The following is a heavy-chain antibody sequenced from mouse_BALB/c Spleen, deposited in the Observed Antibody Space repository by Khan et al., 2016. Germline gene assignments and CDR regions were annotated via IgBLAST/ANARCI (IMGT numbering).Heavy chain of an antibody. V-gene: IGHV3-8*02. CDR1: GDSITSGY. J-gene: IGHJ2*01. D-gene: IGHD2-3*01. Sequence: EVQLQESGPSLVKPSQTLSLTCSVTGDSITSGYWNWIRKFSGNNLEYMGYISYSGDTYYNPSLKSRISITRDTSTNQYYLQLISVTTEDTATYFSARYDGAYLDSWGQVTTLTVSS. CDR3: ARYDGAYLDS. CDR2: ISYSGDT.